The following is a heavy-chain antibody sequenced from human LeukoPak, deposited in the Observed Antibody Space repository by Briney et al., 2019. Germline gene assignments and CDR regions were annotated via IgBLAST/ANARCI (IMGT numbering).Heavy chain of an antibody. D-gene: IGHD1-14*01. CDR3: ARARPPGAPYYFDY. CDR2: IYYSGST. Sequence: SETLSLTCTVSGGSISSGGYYWSWIRQHPGKGLEWIGYIYYSGSTYYNPSLKSRVTISVDTSKNQFSLKLSSMTAADTAVYYCARARPPGAPYYFDYWGQGTLVTVSS. J-gene: IGHJ4*02. V-gene: IGHV4-31*03. CDR1: GGSISSGGYY.